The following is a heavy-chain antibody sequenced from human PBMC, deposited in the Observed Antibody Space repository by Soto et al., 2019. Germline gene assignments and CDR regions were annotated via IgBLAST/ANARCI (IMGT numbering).Heavy chain of an antibody. CDR1: GFSLSTSGMC. J-gene: IGHJ5*02. CDR3: ARSLRYFDWLSATLTFDP. V-gene: IGHV2-70*01. D-gene: IGHD3-9*01. CDR2: IDWDDDK. Sequence: SGPTLVNPTQTLTLTCTFSGFSLSTSGMCVSWIRQPPGKALEWLALIDWDDDKYYSTSLKTRLTISKDTSKNQVVLTMTNMDPVDTATYYCARSLRYFDWLSATLTFDPWSQGTLVTVSS.